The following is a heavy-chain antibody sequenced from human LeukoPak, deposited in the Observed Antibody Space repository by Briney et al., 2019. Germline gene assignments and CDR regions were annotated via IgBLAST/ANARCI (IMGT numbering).Heavy chain of an antibody. CDR3: ARHYRAAKYQLLPTDWYFDL. J-gene: IGHJ2*01. CDR2: INHSGST. D-gene: IGHD2-2*01. V-gene: IGHV4-34*01. CDR1: GGSFSGYY. Sequence: PSETLSLTCAVYGGSFSGYYWSWIRQPPGKGLEWIGEINHSGSTNYNPSLKSRVTISVDTSKNQFSLKLSSVTAADTAVYYCARHYRAAKYQLLPTDWYFDLWGRGTLVTVSS.